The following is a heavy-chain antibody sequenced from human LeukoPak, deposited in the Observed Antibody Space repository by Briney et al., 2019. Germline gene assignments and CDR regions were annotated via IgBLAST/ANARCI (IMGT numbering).Heavy chain of an antibody. V-gene: IGHV3-9*01. Sequence: PGRSLLLSSSASGFTFYNYAMHWVRQAPGKGLEWVSGIIWNSGSIGYSDSVKGRFTISRDNAKNSLYLQMNSLRAEDTALYYCAKDIGYLKYCSGGSCWPYWGQGTLVTVSS. J-gene: IGHJ4*02. CDR1: GFTFYNYA. CDR2: IIWNSGSI. D-gene: IGHD2-15*01. CDR3: AKDIGYLKYCSGGSCWPY.